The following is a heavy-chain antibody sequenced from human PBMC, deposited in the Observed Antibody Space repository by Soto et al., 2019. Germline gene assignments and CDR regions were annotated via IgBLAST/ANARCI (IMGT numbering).Heavy chain of an antibody. CDR3: ARGVAGSGFDL. J-gene: IGHJ4*02. D-gene: IGHD6-19*01. Sequence: SQTLSLTCVISGDSVSSNTAAWNWIRSSPSRGLEWLGRTYYRSNWRHDYAVSVKSRITVNPETSKNHFSLQLNSVTPDDTAVYYCARGVAGSGFDLWGQGTLVTVSS. CDR2: TYYRSNWRH. V-gene: IGHV6-1*01. CDR1: GDSVSSNTAA.